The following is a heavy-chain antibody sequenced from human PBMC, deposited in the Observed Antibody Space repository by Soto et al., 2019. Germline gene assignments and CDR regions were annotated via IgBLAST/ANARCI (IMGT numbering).Heavy chain of an antibody. V-gene: IGHV1-18*01. CDR1: GYTFTSYG. CDR2: ISAYNGNT. D-gene: IGHD3-3*01. Sequence: GASVKVSCKASGYTFTSYGISWVRQAPGQGLEWMGWISAYNGNTNYAQKFQGRVTITADESTSTAYMELSSLRSEDTAVYYCARGSTIFGVAKYGMDVWGQGTTVTVSS. CDR3: ARGSTIFGVAKYGMDV. J-gene: IGHJ6*02.